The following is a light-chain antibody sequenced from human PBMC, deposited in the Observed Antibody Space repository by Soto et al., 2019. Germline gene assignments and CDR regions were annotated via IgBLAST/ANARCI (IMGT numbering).Light chain of an antibody. V-gene: IGKV2-28*01. Sequence: DIVMTQSPLSLPVTPGEPASISCRSSQSLLHSNGYNYLDWYLQKPGQSPQLLIYLGSNRSSGVPDRFSGSGSGTDFTLKISRVEAEDVGVYYCMQALQTPLTFGQGTKVDIX. CDR2: LGS. CDR3: MQALQTPLT. J-gene: IGKJ1*01. CDR1: QSLLHSNGYNY.